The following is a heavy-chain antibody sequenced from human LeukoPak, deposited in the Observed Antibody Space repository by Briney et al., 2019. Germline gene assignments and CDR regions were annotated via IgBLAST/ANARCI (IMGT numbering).Heavy chain of an antibody. V-gene: IGHV4-4*07. J-gene: IGHJ3*02. D-gene: IGHD3-10*01. Sequence: KSSETLSLTCTLSGGSISIYRWSWIRRPAGKGLEWMGRIDTSGNTNYNPSLNGRVTMSVDTSKTQFYLNLRSVTAADTAIYYCARGIVRGVSAPDIWGQGTMVTVSS. CDR3: ARGIVRGVSAPDI. CDR2: IDTSGNT. CDR1: GGSISIYR.